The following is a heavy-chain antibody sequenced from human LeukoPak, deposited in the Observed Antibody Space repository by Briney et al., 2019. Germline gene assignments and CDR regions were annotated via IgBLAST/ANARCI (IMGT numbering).Heavy chain of an antibody. CDR3: ARPSYCVADNCGYWLDP. V-gene: IGHV1-46*02. Sequence: ASVKVSCKTSGYTFNKYLIHWVRQAPGQGLEWMGTINPQGDITNYAQRFQGRITLTEDTSTSTVYMELSSLTSEDTAVYYCARPSYCVADNCGYWLDPWGPGTLVTVSS. CDR1: GYTFNKYL. D-gene: IGHD2-21*01. J-gene: IGHJ5*02. CDR2: INPQGDIT.